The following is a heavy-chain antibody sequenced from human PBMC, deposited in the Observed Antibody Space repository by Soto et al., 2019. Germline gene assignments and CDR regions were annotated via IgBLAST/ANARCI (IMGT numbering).Heavy chain of an antibody. V-gene: IGHV1-2*02. Sequence: ASVKVSCKASGYTFTGYYMHWVRQAPGQGLEWMGWINPNSGGTNYAQKFQGRVTMTRDTSISTAYMELSRLRSDDTAVYYCARESILTGYSFEYWGQGTLVTVSS. CDR1: GYTFTGYY. J-gene: IGHJ4*02. CDR3: ARESILTGYSFEY. CDR2: INPNSGGT. D-gene: IGHD3-9*01.